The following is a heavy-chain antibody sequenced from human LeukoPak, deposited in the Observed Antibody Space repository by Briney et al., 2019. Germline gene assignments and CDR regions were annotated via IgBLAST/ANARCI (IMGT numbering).Heavy chain of an antibody. CDR1: GGSFSGYY. V-gene: IGHV4-34*01. J-gene: IGHJ4*02. D-gene: IGHD3-3*01. Sequence: PSETLSLTCAVYGGSFSGYYWSWIRQPPGKGLEWIGEINHSGSTNYNPSLKSRVTISVDTSKNQFSLKLSSVTAADTAVYYCARSRYYDFWSGSFDYWGQGTLVTVSS. CDR3: ARSRYYDFWSGSFDY. CDR2: INHSGST.